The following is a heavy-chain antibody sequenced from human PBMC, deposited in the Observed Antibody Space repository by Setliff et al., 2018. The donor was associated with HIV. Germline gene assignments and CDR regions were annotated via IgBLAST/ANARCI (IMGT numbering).Heavy chain of an antibody. D-gene: IGHD5-12*01. V-gene: IGHV1-18*04. Sequence: ASVKVSCKASGYSFSDYYIHWVRQAPGQGLEWMGWISAYNGNTNYAQKLQGRVTMTTDTSTSTVYMELSSLRSEDTGMYYCARDAGYSGSAWNYWGQGTLVTVSS. J-gene: IGHJ4*02. CDR2: ISAYNGNT. CDR3: ARDAGYSGSAWNY. CDR1: GYSFSDYY.